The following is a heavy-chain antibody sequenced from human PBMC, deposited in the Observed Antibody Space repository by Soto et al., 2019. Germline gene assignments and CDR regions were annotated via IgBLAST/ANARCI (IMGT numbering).Heavy chain of an antibody. V-gene: IGHV1-3*01. J-gene: IGHJ4*02. D-gene: IGHD6-19*01. CDR1: GYTFTSYA. CDR2: INAGNGNT. Sequence: ASVKVSCKASGYTFTSYAMHWVRQAPGQRLEWMGWINAGNGNTKYSQKFQGRVTITRDTSASTAYMELSSLRSEDTAVYYCARSPRIIQLLVSGIDYWGQGTLVTVSS. CDR3: ARSPRIIQLLVSGIDY.